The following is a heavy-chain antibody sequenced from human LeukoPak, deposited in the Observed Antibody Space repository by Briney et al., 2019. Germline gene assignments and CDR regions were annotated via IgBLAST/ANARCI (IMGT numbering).Heavy chain of an antibody. CDR2: INSDGSST. CDR3: ARSGEGEQYSGSYYVLDYYYYMDV. CDR1: GFSFSSYW. D-gene: IGHD1-26*01. V-gene: IGHV3-74*01. J-gene: IGHJ6*03. Sequence: PGGSLRLSCAASGFSFSSYWIHWVRQAPGKGLVWVSRINSDGSSTNYADSVKDRFTISRDNAKNTLYLQMNSLRAEDTAVYYCARSGEGEQYSGSYYVLDYYYYMDVWGKGTTVTVSS.